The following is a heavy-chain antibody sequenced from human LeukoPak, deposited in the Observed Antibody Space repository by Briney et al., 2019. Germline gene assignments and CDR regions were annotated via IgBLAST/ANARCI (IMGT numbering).Heavy chain of an antibody. D-gene: IGHD5-24*01. CDR1: GFTISSYW. J-gene: IGHJ3*02. Sequence: GGSLRLSCAASGFTISSYWMSWVRQAPGKGLEWVANIRQGGGQTYYVDSVKGRFTISRDNAKNSLYLQVNSLRAEDTAVYYCARDKHNPGSAFDIWGQGTMLTVSS. CDR2: IRQGGGQT. CDR3: ARDKHNPGSAFDI. V-gene: IGHV3-7*01.